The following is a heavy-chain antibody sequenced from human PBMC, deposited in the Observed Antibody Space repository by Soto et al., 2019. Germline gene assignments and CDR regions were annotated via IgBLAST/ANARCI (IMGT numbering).Heavy chain of an antibody. J-gene: IGHJ4*02. Sequence: SETLSLTCTVSGGSISTYYWSWIRQPPGQGLEWIGYIYSSGSTNYNPSLKSRVTISVDTSKNQFSLKLSSVTAADTAVYYCARHGYNWKTDYWGQGTLVTVSS. CDR3: ARHGYNWKTDY. CDR2: IYSSGST. D-gene: IGHD1-20*01. V-gene: IGHV4-59*08. CDR1: GGSISTYY.